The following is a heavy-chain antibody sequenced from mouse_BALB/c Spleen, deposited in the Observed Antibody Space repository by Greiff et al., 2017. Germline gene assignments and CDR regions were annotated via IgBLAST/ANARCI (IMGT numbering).Heavy chain of an antibody. CDR3: ARWEPVPYYFDY. CDR2: IAPGSGST. Sequence: DLVKPGASVKLSCKASGYTFTSYWINWIKQRPGQGLEWIGRIAPGSGSTYYNEMFKGKATLTVDTSSSTAYIQLSSLSSEDSAVYFCARWEPVPYYFDYWGQGTTLTVSS. J-gene: IGHJ2*01. V-gene: IGHV1S41*01. CDR1: GYTFTSYW. D-gene: IGHD4-1*01.